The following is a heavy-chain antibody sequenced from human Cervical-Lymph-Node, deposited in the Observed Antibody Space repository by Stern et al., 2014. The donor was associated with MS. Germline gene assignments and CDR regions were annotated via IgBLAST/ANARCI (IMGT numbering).Heavy chain of an antibody. V-gene: IGHV4-59*01. D-gene: IGHD6-19*01. CDR3: ARSPHTGSGWLYYFDY. CDR1: GGSISTSR. Sequence: QLQLQESGPRLVKPSETLSLTCSVSGGSISTSRWNWIRQSPGQGLEWIGFSYYDGSTNYNFSLKSRVIISGGRAWNQYFSKPLSVATAVSAVYYCARSPHTGSGWLYYFDYWGQGALVTVSS. J-gene: IGHJ4*02. CDR2: SYYDGST.